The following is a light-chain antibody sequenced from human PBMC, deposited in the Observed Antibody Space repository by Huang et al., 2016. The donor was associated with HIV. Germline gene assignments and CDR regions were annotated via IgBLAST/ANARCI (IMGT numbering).Light chain of an antibody. CDR1: QSVSSY. V-gene: IGKV3-11*01. CDR3: QQRSNWAPIT. CDR2: DAS. Sequence: EIVLTQSPATLSLSPGERATLSCRASQSVSSYLAWYQQKPGQAPRLLIYDASNRATRIPARFSGSGSGTDFTLTISSLEPEDFAVYYCQQRSNWAPITFGGGTKVEIK. J-gene: IGKJ4*01.